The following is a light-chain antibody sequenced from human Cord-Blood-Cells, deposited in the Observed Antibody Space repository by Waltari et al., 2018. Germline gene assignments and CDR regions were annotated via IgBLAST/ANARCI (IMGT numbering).Light chain of an antibody. CDR1: SSNIGSNT. Sequence: QSVLTQPPSASGTPGPRVTISCSGSSSNIGSNTVNWYQQLPGTAPKLLIYSNNRRPSGVPDRVSGSKSGTSASLAISGLQSEDEADYYCAAWDDSLNGYVFGTGTKVTVL. V-gene: IGLV1-44*01. CDR3: AAWDDSLNGYV. J-gene: IGLJ1*01. CDR2: SNN.